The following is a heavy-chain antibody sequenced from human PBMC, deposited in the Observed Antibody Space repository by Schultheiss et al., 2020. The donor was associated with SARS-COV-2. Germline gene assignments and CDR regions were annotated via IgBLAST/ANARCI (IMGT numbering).Heavy chain of an antibody. Sequence: GGSLRLSCAASGFTVSSNYMSWIRQAPGKGLEWVSSISSSSSYIYYADSVKGRFTISRDNAKNSLYLQMNSLRAEDTAVYYCARDGDQYSPDVWGKGTTVTVSS. J-gene: IGHJ6*04. V-gene: IGHV3-21*01. CDR2: ISSSSSYI. CDR1: GFTVSSNY. CDR3: ARDGDQYSPDV. D-gene: IGHD2-21*01.